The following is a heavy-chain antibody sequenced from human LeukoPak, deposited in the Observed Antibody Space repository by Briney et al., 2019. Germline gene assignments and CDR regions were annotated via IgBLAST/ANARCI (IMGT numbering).Heavy chain of an antibody. CDR1: GFNVSSNY. J-gene: IGHJ4*02. D-gene: IGHD6-13*01. CDR3: ARVDSRTAQFDY. V-gene: IGHV3-66*01. Sequence: GSLRLSCAVSGFNVSSNYLNWVRQAPGKGPEWVSVIYSGGSTYYADSVKGRFTISRDNSKNTLYLQMNSLRAEDTAVYHCARVDSRTAQFDYWGQGTLVTVSS. CDR2: IYSGGST.